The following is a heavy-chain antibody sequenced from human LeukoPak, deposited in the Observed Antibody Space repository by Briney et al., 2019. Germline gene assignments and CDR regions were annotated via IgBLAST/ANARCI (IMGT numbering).Heavy chain of an antibody. CDR2: ISGSGGSA. D-gene: IGHD2-15*01. J-gene: IGHJ5*02. CDR1: GIRFSSYA. CDR3: AKGMSGSAPYNWFDP. V-gene: IGHV3-23*01. Sequence: GGSLRLSCAASGIRFSSYAMSWVRQAPGKGLEWVSAISGSGGSAFYADFVKGRFTISRDNSKNTLYLQMNSLRVDGTAVFYCAKGMSGSAPYNWFDPWGQGTLVTVSS.